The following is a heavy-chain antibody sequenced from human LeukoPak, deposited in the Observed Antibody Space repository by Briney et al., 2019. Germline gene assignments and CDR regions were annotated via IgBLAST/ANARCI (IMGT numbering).Heavy chain of an antibody. Sequence: PGGSLRLSCAASGFTVSSDSMSWVRQAPGQGLEWVSVIYSGGSTNYAASVKGRFTLSRDNSKNTLYLQMNSLRAEDTAVYYCARELSPRQLASGRYYYYGLDVWGQGTTVTVSS. V-gene: IGHV3-66*01. CDR2: IYSGGST. CDR3: ARELSPRQLASGRYYYYGLDV. J-gene: IGHJ6*02. D-gene: IGHD2-2*01. CDR1: GFTVSSDS.